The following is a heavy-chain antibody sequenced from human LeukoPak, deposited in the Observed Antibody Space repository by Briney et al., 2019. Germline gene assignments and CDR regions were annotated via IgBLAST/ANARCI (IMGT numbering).Heavy chain of an antibody. CDR2: ISVYNGNT. D-gene: IGHD2-15*01. J-gene: IGHJ5*02. Sequence: ASVKVSCKASGYTFTTYGISWMRQAPGRGLEWMGWISVYNGNTNYAQNLQGRVTMTTDTSTTTAYMELRSLRSDDTAVYYCARDSLDYCSGGSCYGSWFDTWGQGTLVTVSS. V-gene: IGHV1-18*01. CDR1: GYTFTTYG. CDR3: ARDSLDYCSGGSCYGSWFDT.